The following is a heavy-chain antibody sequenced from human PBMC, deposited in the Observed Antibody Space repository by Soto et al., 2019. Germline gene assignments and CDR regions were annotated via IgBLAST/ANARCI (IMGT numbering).Heavy chain of an antibody. J-gene: IGHJ6*02. CDR1: GGSISSSNW. V-gene: IGHV4-4*02. CDR2: IFHNGNT. D-gene: IGHD3-10*01. CDR3: ASRSYGIDI. Sequence: QVQLQESGPGLVKPSGTLSLTCAVSGGSISSSNWWGWVRQPPGKGLEWIGDIFHNGNTYSNPSLTGRVTMSVDKSKNQVSLNLNSVTAADAAVYYCASRSYGIDIWGQGTTVTVSS.